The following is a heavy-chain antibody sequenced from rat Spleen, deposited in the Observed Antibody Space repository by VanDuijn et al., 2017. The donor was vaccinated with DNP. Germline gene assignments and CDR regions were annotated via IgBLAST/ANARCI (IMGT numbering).Heavy chain of an antibody. Sequence: EVQLVESGGDLVQPGRSLKLSCVASGLTFNNYWMTWIRQVPGKGLEWVASITSSGGSAYHPDSVKGRFTISRDNAKNTLYLQMNSLRSEDTATYYCARQGYYYSAPFDYWGQGVMVTVSS. CDR3: ARQGYYYSAPFDY. CDR1: GLTFNNYW. J-gene: IGHJ2*01. CDR2: ITSSGGSA. V-gene: IGHV5-31*01. D-gene: IGHD1-1*01.